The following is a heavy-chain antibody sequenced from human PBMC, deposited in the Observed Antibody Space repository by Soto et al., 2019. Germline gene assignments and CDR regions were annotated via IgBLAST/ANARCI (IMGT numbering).Heavy chain of an antibody. CDR1: GFTFSSYA. CDR3: AKSAGYDLWSGYRLWYFDL. CDR2: ISGSGGST. V-gene: IGHV3-23*01. J-gene: IGHJ2*01. D-gene: IGHD3-3*01. Sequence: EVQLLESGGGLVQPGGSLRLSCAASGFTFSSYARSWVRQAPGKGLEWVSAISGSGGSTYYADSVKGRFTISRDNSKNTLYLQMNSLRAEDTAVYYCAKSAGYDLWSGYRLWYFDLWGPGTLVTVSS.